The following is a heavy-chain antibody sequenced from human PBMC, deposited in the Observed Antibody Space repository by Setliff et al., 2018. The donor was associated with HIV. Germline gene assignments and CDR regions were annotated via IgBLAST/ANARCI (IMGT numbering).Heavy chain of an antibody. D-gene: IGHD3-22*01. CDR1: GYTFTGYY. CDR3: AKDLVYYDSSGDLDY. J-gene: IGHJ4*02. V-gene: IGHV1-2*02. Sequence: ASVKVSCKASGYTFTGYYMHWVRQAPGQGPEWMGWINPNSGSPYYADSVKGRFTISRDNSKNTLYLQMNSLRAEDTAVYYCAKDLVYYDSSGDLDYWGQGTLVTVSS. CDR2: INPNSGSP.